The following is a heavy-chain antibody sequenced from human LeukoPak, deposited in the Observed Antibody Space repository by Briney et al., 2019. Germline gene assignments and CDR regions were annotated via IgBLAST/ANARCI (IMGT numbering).Heavy chain of an antibody. CDR3: ARLSDGSSYQLDY. V-gene: IGHV4-59*08. CDR2: IYYSGST. CDR1: GGSISSYY. D-gene: IGHD2-15*01. J-gene: IGHJ4*02. Sequence: SETLSLTCTVSGGSISSYYWSWIRQPPGKGLERIGYIYYSGSTNYNPSLKSRVTISVDTSKNQFSLKLSSVTAADTAVYYCARLSDGSSYQLDYWGQGTLVTVSS.